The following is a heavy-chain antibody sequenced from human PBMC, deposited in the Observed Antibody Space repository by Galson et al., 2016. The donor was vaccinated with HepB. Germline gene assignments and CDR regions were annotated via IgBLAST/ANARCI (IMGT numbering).Heavy chain of an antibody. J-gene: IGHJ6*02. V-gene: IGHV6-1*01. CDR2: TYYRSKWYN. CDR1: GDSVSTNSAA. CDR3: ARGAGGEGANYYHYGMDV. Sequence: CAISGDSVSTNSAAWNWIRQSPSRGLEWLGRTYYRSKWYNAYALSVKSRITINPDTSKNQISLQLNSVTPEDTAVYFCARGAGGEGANYYHYGMDVWGQGTTVTVSS. D-gene: IGHD2-21*01.